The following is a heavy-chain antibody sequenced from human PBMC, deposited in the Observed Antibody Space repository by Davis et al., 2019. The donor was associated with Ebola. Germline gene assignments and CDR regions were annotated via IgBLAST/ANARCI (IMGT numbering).Heavy chain of an antibody. CDR3: ARKAGTTVVTQYFDY. D-gene: IGHD4-23*01. CDR2: IIPIFGTA. J-gene: IGHJ4*02. V-gene: IGHV1-69*13. Sequence: AASVKVSCKASGYTFTSYAISWVRQAPGQGLEWMGGIIPIFGTANYAQKFQGRVTITADESTSTAYMELSSLRSEDTAVYYCARKAGTTVVTQYFDYWGQGTLVTVSS. CDR1: GYTFTSYA.